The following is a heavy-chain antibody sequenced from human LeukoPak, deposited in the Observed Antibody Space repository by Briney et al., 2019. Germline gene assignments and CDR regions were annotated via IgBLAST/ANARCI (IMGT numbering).Heavy chain of an antibody. V-gene: IGHV4-39*01. J-gene: IGHJ3*02. CDR2: IYYSGST. Sequence: PSETLSLTCTVSGGSISSSSYYWGWIRQPPGKGLEWIGSIYYSGSTYYNPSLKSRVTISVDTSENQFSLKLSSVTAADTAVYYCARRWVVGARAFDIWGQGTMVTVSS. CDR3: ARRWVVGARAFDI. D-gene: IGHD2-15*01. CDR1: GGSISSSSYY.